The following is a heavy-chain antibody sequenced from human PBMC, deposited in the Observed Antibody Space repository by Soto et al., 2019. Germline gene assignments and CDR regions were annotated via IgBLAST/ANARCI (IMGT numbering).Heavy chain of an antibody. V-gene: IGHV3-9*01. D-gene: IGHD3-10*01. J-gene: IGHJ4*02. CDR3: TKGYYGSGSSYFDY. Sequence: EVQWVESGGGLVQPGGSLRLSCAASGFTVAESAMHWVRQAPGKGLEWVSGISWNSRSIDYADSVKGRFTISRGNAKNSLFLQMNSLRPEDTALYYCTKGYYGSGSSYFDYWSRGALVTVSS. CDR1: GFTVAESA. CDR2: ISWNSRSI.